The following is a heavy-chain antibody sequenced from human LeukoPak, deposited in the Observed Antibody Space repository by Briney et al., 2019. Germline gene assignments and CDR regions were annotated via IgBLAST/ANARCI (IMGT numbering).Heavy chain of an antibody. V-gene: IGHV3-21*04. J-gene: IGHJ4*02. D-gene: IGHD2-2*01. Sequence: GGSLRLSCAASGFTFNTYSMNWVRQAPGKGLEWVSSISSSSSYIYYADSVRGRFTISRDNSKNTLYLQMNSLRAEDTAVYYCAKDQYCTSTSCYVGYWGQGTLVTVSS. CDR3: AKDQYCTSTSCYVGY. CDR1: GFTFNTYS. CDR2: ISSSSSYI.